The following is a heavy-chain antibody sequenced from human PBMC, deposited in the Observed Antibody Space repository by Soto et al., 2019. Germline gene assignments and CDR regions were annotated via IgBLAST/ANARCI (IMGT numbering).Heavy chain of an antibody. D-gene: IGHD3-3*01. Sequence: SETLSLTCTVSGGSISSYYWSWIRQPPWKGLEWIGYIYYSGSTNYNPSLKSRVTISVDTSKNQFSLKLSSVTAADTAVYYCARHRSAIFGVVTSFYFDYWGQGTLVTVSS. CDR3: ARHRSAIFGVVTSFYFDY. V-gene: IGHV4-59*08. J-gene: IGHJ4*02. CDR2: IYYSGST. CDR1: GGSISSYY.